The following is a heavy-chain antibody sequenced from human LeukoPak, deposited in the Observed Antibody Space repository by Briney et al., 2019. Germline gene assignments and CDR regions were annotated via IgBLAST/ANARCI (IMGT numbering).Heavy chain of an antibody. J-gene: IGHJ3*02. Sequence: SVKVSCKASGGTFSSYAISWVRQAPGQGLEWMGGIIPIFGTANYAQKFQGRVTITTDESTSTAYMELSRLRSEDTAVYYCASAYCSSTSCYRGDAFDIWGQGTMVTVSS. CDR1: GGTFSSYA. CDR3: ASAYCSSTSCYRGDAFDI. D-gene: IGHD2-2*01. V-gene: IGHV1-69*05. CDR2: IIPIFGTA.